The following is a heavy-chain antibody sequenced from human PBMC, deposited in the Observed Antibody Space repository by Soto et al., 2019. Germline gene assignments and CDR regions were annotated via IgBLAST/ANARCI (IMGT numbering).Heavy chain of an antibody. CDR2: IYYTGST. J-gene: IGHJ5*01. CDR3: ARRERYYGSPGWFDP. D-gene: IGHD3-10*01. Sequence: PSETLSLTCTVSDDSISSYTYYWGWVRQSPGKGLEWIASIYYTGSTYYNPSLKSRVTISADTSKNQFSLKLSSVTAADTAIYFCARRERYYGSPGWFDPWGQGTLVTVSS. CDR1: DDSISSYTYY. V-gene: IGHV4-39*01.